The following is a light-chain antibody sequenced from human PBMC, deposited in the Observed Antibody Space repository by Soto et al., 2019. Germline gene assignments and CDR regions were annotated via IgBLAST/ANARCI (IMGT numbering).Light chain of an antibody. V-gene: IGKV3D-15*01. J-gene: IGKJ1*01. CDR2: DAS. CDR3: QEYNTRPWT. Sequence: ENVLTQSPATLSLSPGEGATLSFRASQSINTYLAWYQQKPGQAPRLLIYDASKRATGIPARFSGSGSGTEFSLTINSLQSEDFAVYYCQEYNTRPWTFGQGTKVDI. CDR1: QSINTY.